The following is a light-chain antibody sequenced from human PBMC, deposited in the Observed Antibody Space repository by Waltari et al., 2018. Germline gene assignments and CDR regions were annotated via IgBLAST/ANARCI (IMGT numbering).Light chain of an antibody. V-gene: IGLV1-51*01. Sequence: HSVLTQPPSVSAAPGPDVTIFCSGSSPNIGNNYVSWYQQVPGTAPKLLIFDNNERPSGIPDRFSGSKSGTSATLDITGLQTGDEAHYYCATWDSSLSGGVFGGGTKVTVL. CDR2: DNN. J-gene: IGLJ2*01. CDR3: ATWDSSLSGGV. CDR1: SPNIGNNY.